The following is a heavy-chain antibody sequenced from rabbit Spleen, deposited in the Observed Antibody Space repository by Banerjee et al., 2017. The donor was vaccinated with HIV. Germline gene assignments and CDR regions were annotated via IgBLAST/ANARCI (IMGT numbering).Heavy chain of an antibody. CDR1: RFDFSNYY. J-gene: IGHJ4*01. V-gene: IGHV1S7*01. D-gene: IGHD4-1*01. Sequence: QSLEESGGGLVQPGGSLTLSCKASRFDFSNYYMTWVRQAPGKGLEWIGLTEPVFGTTYYANWVNGRFTISSHNAQNTLYLQVKSLTAADTATYFCARDLAGVIGWNFGWWGPGTLVTVS. CDR3: ARDLAGVIGWNFGW. CDR2: TEPVFGTT.